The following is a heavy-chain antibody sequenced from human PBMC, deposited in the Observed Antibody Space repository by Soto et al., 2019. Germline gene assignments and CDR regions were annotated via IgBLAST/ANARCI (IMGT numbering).Heavy chain of an antibody. Sequence: QVQLVQSGAEVKKPGSSVKVSCKASGGIFTSYAFSWVRQAPGQGLEWMGGIIPIFGTARYAQKFQGSVTISADESTSTASRELSNLRSDDTAVYYCSRGQYSTSYYYYYYGMDVWGQGTTVTVSS. V-gene: IGHV1-69*01. CDR3: SRGQYSTSYYYYYYGMDV. CDR2: IIPIFGTA. D-gene: IGHD2-21*01. CDR1: GGIFTSYA. J-gene: IGHJ6*02.